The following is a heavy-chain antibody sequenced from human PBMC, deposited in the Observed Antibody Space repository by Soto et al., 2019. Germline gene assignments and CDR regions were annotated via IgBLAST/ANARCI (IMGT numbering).Heavy chain of an antibody. J-gene: IGHJ4*02. CDR3: ARQPSWGSTRRQPHRSSDC. D-gene: IGHD1-26*01. Sequence: PGESLKISCEGSGYKFTTDWIAWVRHMPGKGLEWMGIIYPGDSDTEYSPSFQGQVTISADRSIGTAYLQWSSLRASDTVIYYCARQPSWGSTRRQPHRSSDCRGTAPQVTLSS. CDR2: IYPGDSDT. CDR1: GYKFTTDW. V-gene: IGHV5-51*01.